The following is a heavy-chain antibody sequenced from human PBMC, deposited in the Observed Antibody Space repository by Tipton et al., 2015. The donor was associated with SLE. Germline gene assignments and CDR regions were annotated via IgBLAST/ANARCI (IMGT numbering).Heavy chain of an antibody. CDR2: MNPNSGNT. D-gene: IGHD1-26*01. J-gene: IGHJ5*02. V-gene: IGHV1-8*02. CDR3: ARGLSPRWCSGSGYTNWFDT. Sequence: QLVQSGAEVKKPGTSVKVSCKASGYTFTSYDINWVRQATGQGLEWMGWMNPNSGNTGYGQKFQGRVNMTRNTSISAVYMKLSSLRSEDTAVYYCARGLSPRWCSGSGYTNWFDTCGQGTLVTVSS. CDR1: GYTFTSYD.